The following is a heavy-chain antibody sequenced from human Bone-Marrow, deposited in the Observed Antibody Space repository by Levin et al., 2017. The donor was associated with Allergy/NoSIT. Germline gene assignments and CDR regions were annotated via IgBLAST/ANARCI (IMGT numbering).Heavy chain of an antibody. Sequence: GGSLRLSCAASGFTFSDHYMSWIRQAPGKGLEWVSYISSAGYTIYYSDSVKGRFTISRDNAKDLLFLQMDSLRADDTAVYFCARDLVGASVYGHWGQGSLVTVSS. CDR2: ISSAGYTI. J-gene: IGHJ4*02. V-gene: IGHV3-11*01. CDR3: ARDLVGASVYGH. CDR1: GFTFSDHY. D-gene: IGHD1-26*01.